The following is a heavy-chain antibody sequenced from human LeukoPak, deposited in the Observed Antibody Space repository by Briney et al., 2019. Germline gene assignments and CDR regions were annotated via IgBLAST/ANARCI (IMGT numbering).Heavy chain of an antibody. Sequence: FTVSSNAIGFVRQAPRKEMEWVSAISGSGGSTYYADSVKGRFTISRDNSKNTLYLQMNSLRAEDTAVYYCAKLGTLRYFDWLVYFDYWGQGTLVTVSS. CDR1: FTVSSNA. D-gene: IGHD3-9*01. V-gene: IGHV3-23*01. CDR2: ISGSGGST. J-gene: IGHJ4*02. CDR3: AKLGTLRYFDWLVYFDY.